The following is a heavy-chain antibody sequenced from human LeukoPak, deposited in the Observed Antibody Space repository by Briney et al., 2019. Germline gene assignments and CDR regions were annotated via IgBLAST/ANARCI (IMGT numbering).Heavy chain of an antibody. J-gene: IGHJ6*03. Sequence: ASVKVSCKTSGYTFISYGISWVRQAPGQGLEWMGWISAYNGNTNYAQKLQGRVTMTTDTSTSTAYMELRSLRSDDTAVYYCARGCGGDCSHYYYYYMDVWGKGTTVTVSS. D-gene: IGHD2-21*02. CDR3: ARGCGGDCSHYYYYYMDV. CDR1: GYTFISYG. CDR2: ISAYNGNT. V-gene: IGHV1-18*01.